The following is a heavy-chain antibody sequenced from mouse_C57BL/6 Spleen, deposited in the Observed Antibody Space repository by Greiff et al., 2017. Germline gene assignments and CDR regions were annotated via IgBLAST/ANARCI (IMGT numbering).Heavy chain of an antibody. J-gene: IGHJ2*01. V-gene: IGHV1-19*01. CDR2: INPYNGGT. CDR1: GYTFTDYY. D-gene: IGHD3-2*02. CDR3: AKKTAQATDYFDY. Sequence: VHVKQSGPVLVKPGASVKMSCKASGYTFTDYYMNWVKQSHGKSLEWIGVINPYNGGTSYNQKFKGKATLTVDKSSSTAYMELNSLTSEDSAVYYCAKKTAQATDYFDYWGQGTTLTVSS.